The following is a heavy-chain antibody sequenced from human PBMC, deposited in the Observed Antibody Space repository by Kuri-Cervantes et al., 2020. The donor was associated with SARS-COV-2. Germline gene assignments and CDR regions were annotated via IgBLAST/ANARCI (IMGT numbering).Heavy chain of an antibody. CDR3: AGADGGFRPYYYYGMDV. V-gene: IGHV3-30*03. Sequence: GGSLRLSCAASGFTFSSYGMHWVRQAPGKGLEWVAVISYDGSNKYYADSVKGRLTISRDNSKNTLYLQMNSLRAEDTAVYYCAGADGGFRPYYYYGMDVWGQGTAVTVSS. D-gene: IGHD6-6*01. J-gene: IGHJ6*02. CDR1: GFTFSSYG. CDR2: ISYDGSNK.